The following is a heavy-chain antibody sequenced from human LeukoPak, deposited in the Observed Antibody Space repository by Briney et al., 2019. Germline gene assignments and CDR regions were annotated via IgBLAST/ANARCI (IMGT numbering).Heavy chain of an antibody. CDR1: GGTFTIHA. V-gene: IGHV1-69*01. CDR3: ARVAVYLIVIDAFDI. Sequence: ASVNVSCTASGGTFTIHAISWVRQAPGQGLEWMGGIIPIFGTTNYAHKFQGRVTIIADESTNTAYLELSSLRSDDTAVYFCARVAVYLIVIDAFDIWGQGTMVTVSS. D-gene: IGHD2/OR15-2a*01. J-gene: IGHJ3*02. CDR2: IIPIFGTT.